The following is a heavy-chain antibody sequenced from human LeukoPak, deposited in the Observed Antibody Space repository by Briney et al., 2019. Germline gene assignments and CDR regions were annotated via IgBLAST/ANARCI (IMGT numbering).Heavy chain of an antibody. D-gene: IGHD3-10*01. CDR2: ISYDGSNK. V-gene: IGHV3-30*04. J-gene: IGHJ4*02. Sequence: GGSLRLSCAASGFTFSNYAMHWVHQAPGKGLEWVAVISYDGSNKYYADSVKGRFTISRDNSKNTLYLQMNSLRAEDTAVYYCARATRLWFGELWYFDYWGQGTLVTVSS. CDR3: ARATRLWFGELWYFDY. CDR1: GFTFSNYA.